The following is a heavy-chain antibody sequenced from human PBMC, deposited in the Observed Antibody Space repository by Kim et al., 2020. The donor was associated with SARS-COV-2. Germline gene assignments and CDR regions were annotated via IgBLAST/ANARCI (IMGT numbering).Heavy chain of an antibody. Sequence: SLKVSCKASGGTFSSYAISWVRQAPGQGLEWMGGIIPIFGTANYAQKFQGRVTITADESTSTAYMELSSLRSEDTAVYYCARGAYYDFWSGSYNYWGQGTLVTVSS. V-gene: IGHV1-69*13. CDR2: IIPIFGTA. CDR1: GGTFSSYA. D-gene: IGHD3-3*01. J-gene: IGHJ4*02. CDR3: ARGAYYDFWSGSYNY.